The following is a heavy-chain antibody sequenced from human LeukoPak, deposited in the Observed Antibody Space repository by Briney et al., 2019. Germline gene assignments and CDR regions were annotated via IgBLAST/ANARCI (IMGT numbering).Heavy chain of an antibody. CDR3: AVRWLQGNWGLNWFDP. Sequence: ASVKVSFKASGYTFTIYDINWVRQAAGQGLEWMGWMNPNSGNTGYAQKFQGRVTMTRNTSISTAYMELSSLRSEDTAVYYCAVRWLQGNWGLNWFDPWGQGTLVTVSS. CDR2: MNPNSGNT. D-gene: IGHD5-24*01. V-gene: IGHV1-8*01. CDR1: GYTFTIYD. J-gene: IGHJ5*02.